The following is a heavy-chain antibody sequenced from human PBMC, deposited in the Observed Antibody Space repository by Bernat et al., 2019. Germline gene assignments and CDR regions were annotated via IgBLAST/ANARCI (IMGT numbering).Heavy chain of an antibody. CDR2: IYYSGST. Sequence: QVQLQESGPGLVKPSETLSLTCTVSGGSVSSGSYYWSWIRQPPGNGLEWIGYIYYSGSTNYNPSLKSRVTISVDTSKNQFSLKLSSVTAADTAVYYCARTYSGYDTREGYWGQGTLVTVSS. CDR1: GGSVSSGSYY. V-gene: IGHV4-61*01. J-gene: IGHJ4*02. D-gene: IGHD5-12*01. CDR3: ARTYSGYDTREGY.